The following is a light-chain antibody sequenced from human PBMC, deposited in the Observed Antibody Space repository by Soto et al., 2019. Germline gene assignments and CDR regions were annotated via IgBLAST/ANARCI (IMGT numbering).Light chain of an antibody. CDR1: SSDVGGYNY. Sequence: QSALTQPASVSGSPGQSITISCTGTSSDVGGYNYVSWYQQHPGKAPKLTIYDVSNRPSGVSNRFSGSKSGNTASLTISGLQAEDEADYYCSSYTSSPYVVFGGGTKLTVL. V-gene: IGLV2-14*01. CDR3: SSYTSSPYVV. J-gene: IGLJ2*01. CDR2: DVS.